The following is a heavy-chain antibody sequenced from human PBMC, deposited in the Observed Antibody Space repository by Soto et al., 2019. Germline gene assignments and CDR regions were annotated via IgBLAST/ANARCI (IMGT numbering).Heavy chain of an antibody. CDR3: TTIGSSWGA. D-gene: IGHD6-13*01. J-gene: IGHJ1*01. CDR1: SVTFSNAG. CDR2: SKSKTDGGTI. V-gene: IGHV3-15*07. Sequence: EVQLVESCGGWVKPGGSLRLSCAASSVTFSNAGMNWVRQAPGKGLEWVGRSKSKTDGGTIDYAAPVKCRFTISRDDSKNTLFLQMNSLKTEDTAMYYCTTIGSSWGAWGQGTLVTVSS.